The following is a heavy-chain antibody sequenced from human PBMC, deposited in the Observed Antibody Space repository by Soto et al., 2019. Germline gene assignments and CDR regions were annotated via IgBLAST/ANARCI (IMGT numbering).Heavy chain of an antibody. D-gene: IGHD4-17*01. CDR3: ARGAATVTPGWFDP. Sequence: TLSLTCAVSGYSISSGYYWGWIRQTPGKGLEWIASIYHSGSTYYNPSLKSRVTISVDTSKNQFSLKLTSVTAADTAVYYCARGAATVTPGWFDPWGQGIMVTVSS. CDR2: IYHSGST. J-gene: IGHJ5*02. V-gene: IGHV4-38-2*01. CDR1: GYSISSGYY.